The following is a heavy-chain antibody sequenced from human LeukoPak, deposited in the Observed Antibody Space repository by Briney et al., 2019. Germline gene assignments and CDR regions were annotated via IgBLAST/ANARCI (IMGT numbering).Heavy chain of an antibody. Sequence: ASVKVSCKASGYTFTSYAMNWVRQAPGQGLEWMGWINTNTGNPTYAQGFTGRFVFSLDTSVSTAYLQISSLKAEDTAVYYCARGFPTMVRGVRWFDPWGQGTLVTVSS. V-gene: IGHV7-4-1*02. J-gene: IGHJ5*02. CDR2: INTNTGNP. D-gene: IGHD3-10*01. CDR1: GYTFTSYA. CDR3: ARGFPTMVRGVRWFDP.